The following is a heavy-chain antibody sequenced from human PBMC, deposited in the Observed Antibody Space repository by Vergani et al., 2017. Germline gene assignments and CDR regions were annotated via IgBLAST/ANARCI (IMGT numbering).Heavy chain of an antibody. J-gene: IGHJ4*02. CDR2: IDWNDNK. V-gene: IGHV2-70*01. CDR3: ARIRRRWRSGDGIFDF. Sequence: QVTLRESGPALVKPTQTLTLTCTFSGFSILTSEMCVSWIRQPPGKALEWLALIDWNDNKYFNTSLKTRLTISKDASKNQVVLTMTNMDPVDTATYYCARIRRRWRSGDGIFDFCVQGILVTVAS. D-gene: IGHD5-12*01. CDR1: GFSILTSEMC.